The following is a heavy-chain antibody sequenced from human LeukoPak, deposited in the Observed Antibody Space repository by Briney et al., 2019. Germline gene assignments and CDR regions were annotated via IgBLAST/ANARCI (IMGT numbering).Heavy chain of an antibody. CDR3: AKDATYSSGCTDY. CDR1: GFTFDDYG. CDR2: ISWNSGSI. V-gene: IGHV3-9*01. D-gene: IGHD6-19*01. Sequence: GGSLRLSCAASGFTFDDYGMHWVRHAPGKGLEWGSGISWNSGSIGYADSVKGRFTISRDNAKNSRYLQMNSVRVEDTALYYCAKDATYSSGCTDYWGQGTLVTVSS. J-gene: IGHJ4*01.